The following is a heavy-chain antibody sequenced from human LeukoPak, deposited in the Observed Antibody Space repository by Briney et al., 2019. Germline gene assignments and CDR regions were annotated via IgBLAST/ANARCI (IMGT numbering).Heavy chain of an antibody. J-gene: IGHJ3*02. Sequence: ASVKVSCKASGYTFTSYDINWVRQATGQGLEWMGWMNPNSGNTGYAQKFQGRVTMTRNTSISTAYMEPSSLRSDDTAVYYCARVGAYCSSTSCPGNAFDIWGQGTMVTVSS. CDR3: ARVGAYCSSTSCPGNAFDI. CDR1: GYTFTSYD. V-gene: IGHV1-8*01. CDR2: MNPNSGNT. D-gene: IGHD2-2*01.